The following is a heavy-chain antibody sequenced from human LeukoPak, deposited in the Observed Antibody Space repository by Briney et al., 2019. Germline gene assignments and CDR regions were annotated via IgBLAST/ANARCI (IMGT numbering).Heavy chain of an antibody. CDR3: ARPRDGYNLYAFDI. CDR1: GGSISGYY. CDR2: IYFSGGT. V-gene: IGHV4-59*01. J-gene: IGHJ3*02. D-gene: IGHD5-24*01. Sequence: PSETLSLTCTVSGGSISGYYWSWIRQPPGKGLEWIGYIYFSGGTNYNPSLKSRVTISVDTSKNQFSLKLSSVTAADTAVYYCARPRDGYNLYAFDIWGQGTMVTVSS.